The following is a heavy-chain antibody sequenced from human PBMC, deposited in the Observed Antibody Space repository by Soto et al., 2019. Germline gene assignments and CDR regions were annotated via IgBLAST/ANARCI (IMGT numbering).Heavy chain of an antibody. CDR3: ARLPVVVIALGDFDP. CDR2: VYYTGFT. D-gene: IGHD2-21*01. J-gene: IGHJ5*02. Sequence: QLQLQESGPGLVKPSETLSLTCTVSGDSISSSYYWGWVRQPPGKGLECIGAVYYTGFTYYNPSLKSRLTISLDTSKNQFSLRLSSVTAADTAIYYCARLPVVVIALGDFDPWGQGTLVTVSS. CDR1: GDSISSSYY. V-gene: IGHV4-39*01.